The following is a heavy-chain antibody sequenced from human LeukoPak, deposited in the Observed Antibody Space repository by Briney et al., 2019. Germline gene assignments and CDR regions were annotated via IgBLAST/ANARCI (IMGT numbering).Heavy chain of an antibody. V-gene: IGHV1-3*03. J-gene: IGHJ4*02. CDR1: GGTFSSYA. CDR2: INAGNGNT. CDR3: ARGQNVDTAMATDPNFDY. Sequence: ASVKVSCKASGGTFSSYAISWVRQAPGQRLEWMGWINAGNGNTKYSQEFQGRVTITRDTSASTAYMELSSLRSEDMAVYYCARGQNVDTAMATDPNFDYWGQGTLVTVSS. D-gene: IGHD5-18*01.